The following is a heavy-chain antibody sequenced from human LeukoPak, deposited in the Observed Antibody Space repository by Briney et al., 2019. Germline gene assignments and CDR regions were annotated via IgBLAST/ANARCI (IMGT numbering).Heavy chain of an antibody. CDR2: INHSGST. CDR3: AGSTPPRKLLWFGESRGASGWFDP. CDR1: GGSFSGYY. V-gene: IGHV4-34*01. J-gene: IGHJ5*02. D-gene: IGHD3-10*01. Sequence: SETLSLTCAVYGGSFSGYYWSWIRQPPGKGLEWIGEINHSGSTNYNPSLKSRVTISVDTSKNQFSLKLSSVTAADTAVYYCAGSTPPRKLLWFGESRGASGWFDPWGQGTLVTVSS.